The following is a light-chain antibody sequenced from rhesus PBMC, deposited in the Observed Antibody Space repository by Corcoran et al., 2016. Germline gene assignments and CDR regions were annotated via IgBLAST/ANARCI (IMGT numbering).Light chain of an antibody. J-gene: IGKJ2*01. CDR3: QQYSNWPYS. CDR1: QSVSSS. V-gene: IGKV3-42*03. Sequence: EIVLTQSPAILSLSPGERATLSCRASQSVSSSLAWYQQKPGQVPKLLIYGASTGATGIPDRFSGGGSGTDFTLTISSLEPEDFVVYYCQQYSNWPYSFGQGTKVEIK. CDR2: GAS.